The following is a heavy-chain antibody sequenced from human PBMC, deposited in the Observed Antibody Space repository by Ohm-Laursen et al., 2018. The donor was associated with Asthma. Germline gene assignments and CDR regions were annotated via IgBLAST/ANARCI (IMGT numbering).Heavy chain of an antibody. CDR3: AKDRVVFYYYGMDV. D-gene: IGHD2-2*01. J-gene: IGHJ6*02. CDR2: ASYDGGNK. Sequence: SLRLSCTASGFTFSSYAMHWVRQAPGKGLEWLAFASYDGGNKYYADSVKGRFTISRDNSKNTLYLQMNSLRAEDTAVYYCAKDRVVFYYYGMDVWGQGTTVTVSS. CDR1: GFTFSSYA. V-gene: IGHV3-30*18.